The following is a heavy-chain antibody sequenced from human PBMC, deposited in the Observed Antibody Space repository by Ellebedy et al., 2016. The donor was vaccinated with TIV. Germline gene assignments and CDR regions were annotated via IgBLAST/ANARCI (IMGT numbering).Heavy chain of an antibody. CDR2: IWNDGSNK. V-gene: IGHV3-33*01. CDR1: GFIFSSYG. J-gene: IGHJ6*02. Sequence: GESLKISCAAPGFIFSSYGMHWVRQAPGKGLEWVAVIWNDGSNKYYADSVKGRFTISRDNSKNTLYLQMNSLRAEDTGIYYCAREAVTRNYYYGMDVWGQGTTVTVFS. CDR3: AREAVTRNYYYGMDV. D-gene: IGHD4-17*01.